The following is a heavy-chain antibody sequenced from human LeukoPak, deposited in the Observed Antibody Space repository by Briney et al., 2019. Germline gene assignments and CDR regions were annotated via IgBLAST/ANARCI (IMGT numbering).Heavy chain of an antibody. J-gene: IGHJ1*01. CDR2: INHSGST. Sequence: SETLSLTCAVYGGSFSGYYWSWIRQPPGKGLEWIGEINHSGSTNYNPSLKSRVTISVDTSKNQFSLKLSSVTAADTAVYYCARGVPKKHRVFRHGEYFQHWGQGTLVTVSS. CDR3: ARGVPKKHRVFRHGEYFQH. D-gene: IGHD6-6*01. CDR1: GGSFSGYY. V-gene: IGHV4-34*01.